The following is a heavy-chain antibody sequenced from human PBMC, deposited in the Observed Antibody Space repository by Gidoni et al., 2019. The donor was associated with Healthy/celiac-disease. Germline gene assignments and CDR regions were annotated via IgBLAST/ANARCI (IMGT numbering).Heavy chain of an antibody. CDR2: SR. J-gene: IGHJ4*02. CDR3: ARDSGYSSGGGFDY. V-gene: IGHV4-61*02. Sequence: SRNYNPSLKSRVTISVDTSKNQFSLKLSSVTAADTAVYYCARDSGYSSGGGFDYWGQGTLVTVSS. D-gene: IGHD6-19*01.